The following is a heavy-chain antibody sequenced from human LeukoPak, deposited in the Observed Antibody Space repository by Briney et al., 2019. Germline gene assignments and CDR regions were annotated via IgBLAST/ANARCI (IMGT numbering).Heavy chain of an antibody. CDR1: GFTFSSYW. J-gene: IGHJ5*02. CDR3: AREDGDYVWGSYRGNWFDP. CDR2: INSDGSST. V-gene: IGHV3-74*01. D-gene: IGHD3-16*02. Sequence: QPGGSLRLSCAASGFTFSSYWMHWVRQAPGKGLVWVSRINSDGSSTSYADSVKGRFTISRDNAKNTLYLQMNSLRAEDTAVYYCAREDGDYVWGSYRGNWFDPWGQGTLVTVSS.